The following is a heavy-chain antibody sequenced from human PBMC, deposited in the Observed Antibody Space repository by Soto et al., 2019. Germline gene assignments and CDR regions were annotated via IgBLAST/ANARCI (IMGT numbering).Heavy chain of an antibody. Sequence: SVKVSCKASGGTFSSYAISWVRQAPGQGLEWMGGIIPIFGTANYAQKFQGRVTITADESTSTAYMELSSLRSEDTAVYYCARDPGFCSGGSCYYFDYWGQGTLVT. CDR3: ARDPGFCSGGSCYYFDY. CDR1: GGTFSSYA. J-gene: IGHJ4*02. D-gene: IGHD2-15*01. V-gene: IGHV1-69*13. CDR2: IIPIFGTA.